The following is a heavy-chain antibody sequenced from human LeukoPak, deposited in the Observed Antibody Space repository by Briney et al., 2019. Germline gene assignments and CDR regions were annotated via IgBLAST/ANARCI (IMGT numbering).Heavy chain of an antibody. J-gene: IGHJ6*02. CDR1: GFTFSSYG. CDR2: IWYDGSNK. V-gene: IGHV3-33*01. CDR3: ARDVSPRGGEYYYYGMDV. D-gene: IGHD3-16*01. Sequence: GGSLRLSCAASGFTFSSYGMHWVRQAPGKGLEWVAVIWYDGSNKYYADSVKGRFTISRDNAKNSLYLQMNSLRAEDTAVYYCARDVSPRGGEYYYYGMDVWGQGTTVTVSS.